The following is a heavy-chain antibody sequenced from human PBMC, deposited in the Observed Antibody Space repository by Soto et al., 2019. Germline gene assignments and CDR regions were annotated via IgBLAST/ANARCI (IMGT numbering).Heavy chain of an antibody. J-gene: IGHJ4*02. D-gene: IGHD3-22*01. CDR3: ARDNYYDSSGYYYS. V-gene: IGHV1-18*01. CDR1: CHTFTSYG. Sequence: SVKDSFKASCHTFTSYGISWVRQAPVQGLEWMGWISAYNGNTNYAQKLQGRVTMTTDTSTSTAYMELRSLRSDDTAVYYCARDNYYDSSGYYYSWGQGTLVTVSS. CDR2: ISAYNGNT.